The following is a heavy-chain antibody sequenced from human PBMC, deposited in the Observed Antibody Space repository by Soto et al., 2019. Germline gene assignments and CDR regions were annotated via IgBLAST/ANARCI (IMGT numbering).Heavy chain of an antibody. CDR3: SRGGGGGLFDL. CDR2: ISPRTTYK. Sequence: QVQLVESGGGLVKPGGSRRLSCASSGFTFSDHYMSWIRRSPGKGLEFLSYISPRTTYKNYADSVKGRFTISRDNAKNSLYLQLNSLRAEDTAIYYCSRGGGGGLFDLWGQGTFVTVSS. D-gene: IGHD2-21*01. CDR1: GFTFSDHY. J-gene: IGHJ4*02. V-gene: IGHV3-11*06.